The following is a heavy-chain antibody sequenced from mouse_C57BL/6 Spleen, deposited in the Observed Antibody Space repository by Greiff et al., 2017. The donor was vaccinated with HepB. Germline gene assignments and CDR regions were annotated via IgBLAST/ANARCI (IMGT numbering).Heavy chain of an antibody. CDR2: ISGGGGNT. CDR3: ASHYYGSSYGAY. D-gene: IGHD1-1*01. J-gene: IGHJ3*01. V-gene: IGHV5-9*01. CDR1: GFTLSSYT. Sequence: EVKLVESGGGLVKPGGSLKLSCAASGFTLSSYTMSWVRQTPEKRLEWVATISGGGGNTYYPDSVKGRFTISRDNAKNTLYLQMSSLRSEDTALYYCASHYYGSSYGAYWGQGTLVTVSA.